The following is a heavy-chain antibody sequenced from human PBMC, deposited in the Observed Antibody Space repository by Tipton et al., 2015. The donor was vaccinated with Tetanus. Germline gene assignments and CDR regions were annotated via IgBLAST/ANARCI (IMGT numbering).Heavy chain of an antibody. CDR1: GFTFSSYS. Sequence: SLRLSCAASGFTFSSYSMNWVRQAPGKGLEWVSSISSSSSYIYYADSVKGRFTISRDNAKNSLYLQMNSLRAEDTAVYYCARFFPYYDILTAQKLDDAFDIWGQGTMVTVSS. CDR3: ARFFPYYDILTAQKLDDAFDI. V-gene: IGHV3-21*01. CDR2: ISSSSSYI. D-gene: IGHD3-9*01. J-gene: IGHJ3*02.